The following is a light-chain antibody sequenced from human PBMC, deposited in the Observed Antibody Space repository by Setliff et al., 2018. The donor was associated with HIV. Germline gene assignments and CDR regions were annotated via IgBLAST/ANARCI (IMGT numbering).Light chain of an antibody. CDR1: SSDVGGYNY. CDR3: SSYTASSTLV. Sequence: QSVLTQPASVSGSPGQSITISCTGSSSDVGGYNYVSWYQQHPGKAPKLMIYDVSQRPSGVSDRFSGSKSGITASQTISGLQPEDESDYYCSSYTASSTLVFGGGTKVTVL. V-gene: IGLV2-14*03. CDR2: DVS. J-gene: IGLJ3*02.